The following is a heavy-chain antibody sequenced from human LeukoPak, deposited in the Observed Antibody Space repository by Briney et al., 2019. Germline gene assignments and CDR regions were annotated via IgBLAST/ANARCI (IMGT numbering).Heavy chain of an antibody. J-gene: IGHJ6*04. Sequence: SQTLSLTSAISLDSVSSNSAAWNSIRQSPSRGIGSLGRTYYRAKRYNDYAVSVKSRITINPDTSKNQFSLQLNSVTPEDTAVYDCGRGKRIAVAGHYYYYGMDVWGKGTTVTVSS. CDR1: LDSVSSNSAA. CDR2: TYYRAKRYN. D-gene: IGHD6-19*01. CDR3: GRGKRIAVAGHYYYYGMDV. V-gene: IGHV6-1*01.